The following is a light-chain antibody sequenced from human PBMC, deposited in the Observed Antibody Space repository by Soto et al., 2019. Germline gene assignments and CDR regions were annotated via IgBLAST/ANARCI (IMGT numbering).Light chain of an antibody. J-gene: IGKJ3*01. V-gene: IGKV3-20*01. CDR1: QSVSGNY. Sequence: EIVWTQSPGTRSLSPGERATLSCRASQSVSGNYLAWYQQKLGQAPRLLIYGATSRATGIPDRFSGSVSGTDFTLTISRLEPEDFAVYYCQQYGRSATFTFGPGTKVDIK. CDR2: GAT. CDR3: QQYGRSATFT.